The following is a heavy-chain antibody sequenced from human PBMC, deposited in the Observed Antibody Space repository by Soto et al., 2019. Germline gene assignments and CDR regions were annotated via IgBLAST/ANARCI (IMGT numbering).Heavy chain of an antibody. Sequence: QAQVVQSGAEVRKPGSSVKLSCKASEGTFNSYAIAWVRQAPGQGLEWMGGIIPYYNTLNYAQKFQDRVTITAADSTNTVYMELSSLRSDDTAVYFCASGASRWYPYCFASWAQGTLVTVSS. V-gene: IGHV1-69*01. CDR3: ASGASRWYPYCFAS. D-gene: IGHD6-13*01. J-gene: IGHJ4*02. CDR2: IIPYYNTL. CDR1: EGTFNSYA.